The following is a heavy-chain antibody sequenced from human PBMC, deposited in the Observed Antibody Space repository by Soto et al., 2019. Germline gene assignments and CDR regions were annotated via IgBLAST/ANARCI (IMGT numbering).Heavy chain of an antibody. CDR2: ISYTGST. V-gene: IGHV4-30-2*01. CDR3: ARDTWVTSFDY. CDR1: DGCSYWRGWS. J-gene: IGHJ4*02. Sequence: SVTWSVGDGCSYWRGWSHRWNRQPPGKGLEWVGYISYTGSTYYNPSLESRVTLSIDRSKGQFSLKLSSVTAADTAVYFCARDTWVTSFDYWSQGTLVTVSS. D-gene: IGHD2-21*02.